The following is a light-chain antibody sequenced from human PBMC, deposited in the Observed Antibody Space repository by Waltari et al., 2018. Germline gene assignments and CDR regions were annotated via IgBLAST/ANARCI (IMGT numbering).Light chain of an antibody. CDR3: ATWDDSLNAVV. CDR2: SND. Sequence: QSVLTQPPSASGTPGQRVIISCSGSSSNIGSNNVNWYQKLPGRAPQAFSFSNDQWPSGGPARFTGSKSGTAASLAISGLQSEDEAEYYCATWDDSLNAVVFGGGTKLTVL. J-gene: IGLJ2*01. CDR1: SSNIGSNN. V-gene: IGLV1-44*01.